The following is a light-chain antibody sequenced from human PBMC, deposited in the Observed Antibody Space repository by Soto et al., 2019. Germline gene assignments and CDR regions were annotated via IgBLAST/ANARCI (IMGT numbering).Light chain of an antibody. CDR3: QQYGYEPLT. V-gene: IGKV3-20*01. CDR2: GSS. Sequence: EIVLTQSPGTLSLSPGQRATLSCRASQNIRSNYVAWYQQKPGQAPRLLIFGSSSTATGIPDRFSASDSGTDFSLTISRLEPEDFGVYYCQQYGYEPLTFGGGTKVEI. CDR1: QNIRSNY. J-gene: IGKJ4*01.